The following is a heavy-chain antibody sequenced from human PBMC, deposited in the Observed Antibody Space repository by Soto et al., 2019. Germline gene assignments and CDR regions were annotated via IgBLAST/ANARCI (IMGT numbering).Heavy chain of an antibody. CDR3: AKLDSSVLVDY. CDR2: ISGSGGST. J-gene: IGHJ4*02. D-gene: IGHD6-19*01. CDR1: GFTFSSYA. V-gene: IGHV3-23*01. Sequence: GESLKISCAASGFTFSSYAMSWVRQAPGKGLEWVSAISGSGGSTYYADSVKGRFTISRDNSKNTLYLQMNSLRAEDTAVYYCAKLDSSVLVDYWGQGTLVTVSS.